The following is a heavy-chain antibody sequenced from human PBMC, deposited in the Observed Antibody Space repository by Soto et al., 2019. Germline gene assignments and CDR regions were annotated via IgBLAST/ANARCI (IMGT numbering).Heavy chain of an antibody. J-gene: IGHJ5*02. Sequence: GASVKVSCKASGGTFSSYAISWVRQAPGQGLEWMGGIIPIFGTANYAQKFQGRVTITADESTSTAYMELSSLRSEDTAVYYCARDVVEAAVAGTGGRWFDPWGQGTLVTVSS. D-gene: IGHD6-19*01. CDR1: GGTFSSYA. CDR2: IIPIFGTA. V-gene: IGHV1-69*13. CDR3: ARDVVEAAVAGTGGRWFDP.